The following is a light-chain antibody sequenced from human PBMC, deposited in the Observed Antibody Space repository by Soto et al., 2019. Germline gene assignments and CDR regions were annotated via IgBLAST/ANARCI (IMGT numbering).Light chain of an antibody. CDR3: TSYTSSDSYFL. Sequence: QSALTQPASVSGSPGQSIAISCTGTNSDVGYYNYVSWYQQFPGKAPKLLIYDVSNRPSGVSSRFSGSKSGNTASLTISGLQAEDEADYYCTSYTSSDSYFLFGGGTKLTVL. CDR1: NSDVGYYNY. V-gene: IGLV2-14*01. CDR2: DVS. J-gene: IGLJ2*01.